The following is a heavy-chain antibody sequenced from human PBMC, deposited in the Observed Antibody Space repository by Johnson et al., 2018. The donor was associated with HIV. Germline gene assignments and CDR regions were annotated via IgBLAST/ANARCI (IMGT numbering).Heavy chain of an antibody. D-gene: IGHD6-19*01. V-gene: IGHV3-66*01. Sequence: VQLVESGGGLVQPGGSLRLSCAASGFTVSNNYMNWVRQTPGKGLEWVSVVHRDGRLYYADSVKGRFRLSRDNSKNTLYLQMNRLRVEDTAVYYCARDLRNSGWSNGFDVWGQGTLVTVSS. CDR2: VHRDGRL. CDR3: ARDLRNSGWSNGFDV. CDR1: GFTVSNNY. J-gene: IGHJ3*01.